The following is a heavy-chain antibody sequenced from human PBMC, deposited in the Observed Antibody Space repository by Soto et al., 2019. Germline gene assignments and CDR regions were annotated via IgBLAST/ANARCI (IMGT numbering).Heavy chain of an antibody. Sequence: GGSLRLSCAASGFTFSSYSMNWVRQAPGKGLEWVSYISSSSSTIYYADSVKGRFTISRDNTKNSLYLQMNSLRDADTAVYYCARGQFMIASGGVLGTWGQGTLVTVSS. D-gene: IGHD3-16*01. CDR3: ARGQFMIASGGVLGT. CDR2: ISSSSSTI. J-gene: IGHJ5*02. CDR1: GFTFSSYS. V-gene: IGHV3-48*02.